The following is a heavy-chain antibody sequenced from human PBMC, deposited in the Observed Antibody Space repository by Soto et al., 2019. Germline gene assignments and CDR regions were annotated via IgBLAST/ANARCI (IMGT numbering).Heavy chain of an antibody. J-gene: IGHJ4*02. CDR2: IYSGGST. CDR3: ATYSSLDY. D-gene: IGHD6-13*01. V-gene: IGHV3-53*02. CDR1: GFTVSNNY. Sequence: EVQLVETGGGLIQPGGSLRLYCADSGFTVSNNYMSWVRQAPGKGLEWVSLIYSGGSTYYADSVKGRFTIFRDNSKNTLYLQMNSLRAEETAVYYCATYSSLDYWGQGTLVTVSS.